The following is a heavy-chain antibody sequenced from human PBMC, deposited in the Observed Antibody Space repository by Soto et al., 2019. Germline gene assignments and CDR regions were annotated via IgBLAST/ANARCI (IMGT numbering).Heavy chain of an antibody. CDR3: ATAYGNAWYTY. D-gene: IGHD5-18*01. J-gene: IGHJ4*02. CDR1: GDSVTSHY. CDR2: MHYTGFS. Sequence: SETLSLTCSFSGDSVTSHYLTWIRQSPEKGQEWIGYMHYTGFSHYNPSLKSRLTITVDRSKNQFTLQLTSVTFEDTAVYSCATAYGNAWYTYGGRGTQVTVS. V-gene: IGHV4-59*02.